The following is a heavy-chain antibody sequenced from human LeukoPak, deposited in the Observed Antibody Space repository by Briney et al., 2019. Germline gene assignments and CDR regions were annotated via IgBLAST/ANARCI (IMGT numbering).Heavy chain of an antibody. CDR3: SRVGSSGWPNYFDS. J-gene: IGHJ4*02. CDR1: GFTFSSYD. D-gene: IGHD6-19*01. V-gene: IGHV3-13*04. Sequence: GRSLRLSCAASGFTFSSYDMHWVRQATGKGLEWVSVIGTSGDTYYAGSVKGRFTISRENAKNSLYLQMNSLAAGDTAVYFCSRVGSSGWPNYFDSWGQGTLVTVSS. CDR2: IGTSGDT.